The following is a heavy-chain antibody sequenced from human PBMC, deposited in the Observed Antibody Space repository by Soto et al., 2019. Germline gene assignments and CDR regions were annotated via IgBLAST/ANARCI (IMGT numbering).Heavy chain of an antibody. Sequence: QVQLQESGPGLVKPSQTLSLTCSVSGSSISSGGYYWNWIRQHPGKGLEWIGYIYYSGTTYYNPSFKGRVTISVDTSKNEFALKLGSVTAAVSAGYYCEASCVCCGGFNYCGMYVWGQGTTDTVSS. D-gene: IGHD2-21*01. V-gene: IGHV4-31*03. CDR1: GSSISSGGYY. CDR3: EASCVCCGGFNYCGMYV. CDR2: IYYSGTT. J-gene: IGHJ6*02.